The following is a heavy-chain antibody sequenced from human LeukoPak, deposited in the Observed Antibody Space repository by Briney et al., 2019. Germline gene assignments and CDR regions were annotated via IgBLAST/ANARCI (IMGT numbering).Heavy chain of an antibody. CDR3: ASDLNLYDSSGYYPR. CDR2: ISSSSSTI. Sequence: GGSLRLSCAASGFTFSSYSMNWVRQAPGKGLEWVSYISSSSSTIYYANSVKGRFTISRDNAKNSLSLQMNSLRDEDTAVYYCASDLNLYDSSGYYPRWGQGTLVTVSS. D-gene: IGHD3-22*01. CDR1: GFTFSSYS. J-gene: IGHJ4*02. V-gene: IGHV3-48*02.